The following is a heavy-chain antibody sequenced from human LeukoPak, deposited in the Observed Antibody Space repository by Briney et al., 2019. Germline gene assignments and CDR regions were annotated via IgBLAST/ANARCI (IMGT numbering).Heavy chain of an antibody. V-gene: IGHV1-46*01. J-gene: IGHJ5*02. CDR3: ARVPVGGVDWFDP. Sequence: GASVKVSCKASGYTFTSYYMHWVRQAPGQGLEWMGIIDPSGGSTSYAQKFQGRVTMTRDTSTSTVYMELSSLRSEDTAVYYCARVPVGGVDWFDPWGQGTLVTVSS. CDR1: GYTFTSYY. D-gene: IGHD2-15*01. CDR2: IDPSGGST.